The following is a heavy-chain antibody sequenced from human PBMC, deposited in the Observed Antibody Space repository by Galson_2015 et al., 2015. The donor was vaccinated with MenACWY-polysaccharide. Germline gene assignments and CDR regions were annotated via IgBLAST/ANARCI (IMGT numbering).Heavy chain of an antibody. CDR1: GYTFTSYG. CDR3: ARGRLTAMVTEYFQH. Sequence: SVKVSCKASGYTFTSYGISWVRQAPGQGLEWMGWISAYNGNTNYAQKLQGRVTMTTDTSTSTAYMELRSLRSDDTAVYYCARGRLTAMVTEYFQHWGQGTLVTVSS. J-gene: IGHJ1*01. CDR2: ISAYNGNT. D-gene: IGHD5-18*01. V-gene: IGHV1-18*01.